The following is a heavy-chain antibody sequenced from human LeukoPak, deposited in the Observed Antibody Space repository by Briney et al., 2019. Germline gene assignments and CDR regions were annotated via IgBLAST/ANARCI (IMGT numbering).Heavy chain of an antibody. CDR2: INHSGSI. Sequence: PSETLSLTCAVYGGSFSGYYWSWIRQPPGKGLEWIGEINHSGSINYNPSLKSRVTISVDTSKNQFSLKLSSVTAADTAVYYCARGGYCSSTSCYRSYYYGMDVWGQGTTVTVSS. D-gene: IGHD2-2*02. CDR3: ARGGYCSSTSCYRSYYYGMDV. J-gene: IGHJ6*02. V-gene: IGHV4-34*01. CDR1: GGSFSGYY.